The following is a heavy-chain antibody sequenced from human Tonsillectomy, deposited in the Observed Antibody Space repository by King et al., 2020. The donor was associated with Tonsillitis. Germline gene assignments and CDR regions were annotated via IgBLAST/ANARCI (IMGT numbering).Heavy chain of an antibody. CDR1: GFTVSDND. D-gene: IGHD6-19*01. J-gene: IGHJ4*02. Sequence: VQLVESGGGLIQPGGSLRLSCADSGFTVSDNDMSWVRQAPGKGLEWVSVIYSGGNTYYADSVKGRFTISRDSSKNTLYLQMNSLRADYTAVYYCARGFGIAVAGFHWRQGTLVTVSS. CDR2: IYSGGNT. CDR3: ARGFGIAVAGFH. V-gene: IGHV3-53*01.